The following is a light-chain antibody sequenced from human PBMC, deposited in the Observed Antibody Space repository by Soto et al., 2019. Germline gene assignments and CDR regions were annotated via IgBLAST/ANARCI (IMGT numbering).Light chain of an antibody. V-gene: IGKV2-28*01. CDR3: MHQRQFPWT. CDR2: LGS. Sequence: EIVMTQSPLSLPVAPGEPASISCTSSQSLLHSNGYNYLAWYLQKPGQSPLLLIYLGSNRASGVPDRFSGSGSGTDFTLKISRVEAEDVGLYYCMHQRQFPWTFGQGTKVEIK. CDR1: QSLLHSNGYNY. J-gene: IGKJ1*01.